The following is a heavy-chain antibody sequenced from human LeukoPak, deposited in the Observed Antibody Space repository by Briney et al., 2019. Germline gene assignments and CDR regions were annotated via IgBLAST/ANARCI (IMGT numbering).Heavy chain of an antibody. CDR3: AREAPISDSGNYYKSLGY. D-gene: IGHD3-10*01. V-gene: IGHV4-59*01. CDR2: IYYSGST. J-gene: IGHJ4*02. CDR1: GGSISSYY. Sequence: SETLSLTCTVSGGSISSYYWSWIRQPPGKGLEWIGYIYYSGSTNYNPSLKSRVTVSVDTSKNQFSLKLSSVTAADTAVYYCAREAPISDSGNYYKSLGYWGQGTLVTVSS.